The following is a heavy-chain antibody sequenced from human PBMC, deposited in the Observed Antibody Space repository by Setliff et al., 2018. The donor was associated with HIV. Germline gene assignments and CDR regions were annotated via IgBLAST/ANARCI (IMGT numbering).Heavy chain of an antibody. J-gene: IGHJ4*02. CDR2: IYTSGST. Sequence: SETLSLTCSVSGGSISSSTYYWGWIRQPPGKGLEWIGYIYTSGSTNYNPSLEGRVTISVDTSKNQFSLKLSSATAADTAVYYCARTPEDYDQYFFDRWGQGTLVTVSS. D-gene: IGHD3-22*01. CDR1: GGSISSSTYY. CDR3: ARTPEDYDQYFFDR. V-gene: IGHV4-61*05.